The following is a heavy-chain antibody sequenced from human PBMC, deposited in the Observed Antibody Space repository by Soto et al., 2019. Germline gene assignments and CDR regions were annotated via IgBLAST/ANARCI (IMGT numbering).Heavy chain of an antibody. J-gene: IGHJ4*02. CDR2: IKTKTQGETT. Sequence: EVQLVESGGGLVKPGGSLRLSCAASGFTISSAWMNWVRQAPGKGLEWVGRIKTKTQGETTDYAAPVKGRFTISRDDSENTLSLQMNSLRIEDTAVYYCTTGSVDGYWGQGTLVTVSS. D-gene: IGHD1-26*01. CDR3: TTGSVDGY. V-gene: IGHV3-15*07. CDR1: GFTISSAW.